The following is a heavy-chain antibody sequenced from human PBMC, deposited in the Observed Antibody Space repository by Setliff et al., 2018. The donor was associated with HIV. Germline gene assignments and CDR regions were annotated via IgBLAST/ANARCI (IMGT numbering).Heavy chain of an antibody. Sequence: SETLSLTCTVSGGSISNFLWSWIRQPPGKGLEWIGYIYDSGSTNYNPSLKSRVTISVDTSKNYFSLKLTSVTAADTAVYYCARDLVAAFDIWGQGTMVTVSS. CDR2: IYDSGST. V-gene: IGHV4-59*01. CDR1: GGSISNFL. CDR3: ARDLVAAFDI. J-gene: IGHJ3*02.